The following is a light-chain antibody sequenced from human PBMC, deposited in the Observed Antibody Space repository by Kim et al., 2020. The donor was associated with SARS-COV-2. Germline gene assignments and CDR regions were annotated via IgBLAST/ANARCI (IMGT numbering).Light chain of an antibody. Sequence: LSPGERATLSCRASQSVSRNYLVWYQGKPGQAPRLLIYGASSRAKGIPDRFSGSGSGTDFTLNISRLEPEDFAVYYCQQHGSSPYTFGQGTKLEI. V-gene: IGKV3-20*01. CDR3: QQHGSSPYT. CDR2: GAS. CDR1: QSVSRNY. J-gene: IGKJ2*01.